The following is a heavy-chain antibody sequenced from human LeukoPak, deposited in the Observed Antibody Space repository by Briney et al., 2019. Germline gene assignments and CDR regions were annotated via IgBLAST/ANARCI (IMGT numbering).Heavy chain of an antibody. CDR2: IYDGGST. CDR1: GFTVRSNH. J-gene: IGHJ3*02. Sequence: PGGSLRLSCAASGFTVRSNHMSWVRQAPGKGLEWVSVIYDGGSTYYADSVKGRFTVSRENSKNTLYLQMNNLRADDTAVYYCARCLSGWSSSFDIWGQGTVVTVYS. V-gene: IGHV3-66*01. D-gene: IGHD6-19*01. CDR3: ARCLSGWSSSFDI.